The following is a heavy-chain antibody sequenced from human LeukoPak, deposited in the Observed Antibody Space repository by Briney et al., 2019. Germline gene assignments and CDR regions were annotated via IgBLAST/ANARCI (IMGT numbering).Heavy chain of an antibody. J-gene: IGHJ5*02. Sequence: PSETLSLSCTVSGGSISSSSYYWGWIRQPPGKGLEWIGSIYYSGSAYYNPSLKSRVTISVDTSKNQFSLKLSSVTAADTAVYYCARHWPRIAAAGPSHFDPWGQGTLVTVSS. CDR2: IYYSGSA. D-gene: IGHD6-13*01. CDR3: ARHWPRIAAAGPSHFDP. V-gene: IGHV4-39*01. CDR1: GGSISSSSYY.